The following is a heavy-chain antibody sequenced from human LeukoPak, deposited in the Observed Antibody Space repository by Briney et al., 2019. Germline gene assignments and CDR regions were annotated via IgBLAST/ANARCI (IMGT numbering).Heavy chain of an antibody. Sequence: ASVTVSCKASGYTFTSYYMHWVRQAPGQGLEWMGIINPSGGSTSYAQKFQGRVTMTRDTSTSTVYMELSSRSSEDTAVYYCARSLHSRRFLEWLEPPGSYYYYGMDVWGQGTTVTVSS. J-gene: IGHJ6*02. CDR1: GYTFTSYY. CDR3: ARSLHSRRFLEWLEPPGSYYYYGMDV. D-gene: IGHD3-3*01. V-gene: IGHV1-46*01. CDR2: INPSGGST.